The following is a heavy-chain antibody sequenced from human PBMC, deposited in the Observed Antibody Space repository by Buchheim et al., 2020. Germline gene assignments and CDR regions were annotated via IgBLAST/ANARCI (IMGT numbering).Heavy chain of an antibody. V-gene: IGHV1-8*01. CDR2: MNPNSGNT. Sequence: QVQLVQSGAEVKKPGASVKVSCKASGYTFTSYDINWVRQATGQGLEWMGWMNPNSGNTGYAQKFQGRVTMTRNTSISTAYMELSSLRSEDTDVYYCARGLTYDFWSGYYGDYYYYYGMDVWGQGTT. CDR3: ARGLTYDFWSGYYGDYYYYYGMDV. J-gene: IGHJ6*02. D-gene: IGHD3-3*01. CDR1: GYTFTSYD.